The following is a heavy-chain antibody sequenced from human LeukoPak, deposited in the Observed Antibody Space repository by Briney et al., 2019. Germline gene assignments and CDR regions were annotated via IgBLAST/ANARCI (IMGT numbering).Heavy chain of an antibody. CDR1: GFTFDDYA. CDR3: AKALGD. Sequence: PGRSLRLSCAASGFTFDDYAMHWVRQAPGKGLEWVSGISWNSGSIGYADSVKGRFTISRDNAKNSLYLQMNSLRAEDTALYYCAKALGDWCQGTLVTVSS. D-gene: IGHD3-10*01. V-gene: IGHV3-9*01. J-gene: IGHJ4*01. CDR2: ISWNSGSI.